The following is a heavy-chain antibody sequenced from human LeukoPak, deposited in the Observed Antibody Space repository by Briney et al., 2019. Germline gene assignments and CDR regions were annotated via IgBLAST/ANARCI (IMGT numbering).Heavy chain of an antibody. J-gene: IGHJ4*02. CDR3: ARVAYYDSSGYSYPRFDY. CDR2: IYYSGST. V-gene: IGHV4-39*07. D-gene: IGHD3-22*01. Sequence: SETLSLTCTVPGGSISSSSYYWGWIHQPPGKGLEWIGSIYYSGSTYYNPSLKSRVTISVDTSKNQFSLKLSSVTAADTAVYYCARVAYYDSSGYSYPRFDYWGQGTLVTVSS. CDR1: GGSISSSSYY.